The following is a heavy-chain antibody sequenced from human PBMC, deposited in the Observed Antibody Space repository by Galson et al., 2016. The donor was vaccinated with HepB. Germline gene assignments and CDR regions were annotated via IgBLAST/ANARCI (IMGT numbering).Heavy chain of an antibody. V-gene: IGHV3-21*01. Sequence: SLRLSCAASGFTFSSYSMNWVRQAPGKGLEWVSSISSSSSYIYYADSVKGRFTISRDNAKNSLYLQMNSLRAKDTAVYYCARSNDYGDYYFDYWGQGTLVTVSS. J-gene: IGHJ4*02. CDR2: ISSSSSYI. D-gene: IGHD4-17*01. CDR1: GFTFSSYS. CDR3: ARSNDYGDYYFDY.